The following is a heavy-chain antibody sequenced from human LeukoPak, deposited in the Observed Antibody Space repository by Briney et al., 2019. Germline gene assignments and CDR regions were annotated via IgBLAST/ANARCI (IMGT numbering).Heavy chain of an antibody. J-gene: IGHJ5*02. V-gene: IGHV1-18*01. CDR1: GYTFTSYG. CDR2: ISAYNGNT. D-gene: IGHD1-26*01. CDR3: ARDLVGATAGDANWFDP. Sequence: ASVKVSCKASGYTFTSYGISWVRQAPGQGLEWRGWISAYNGNTNYAQKPQGRVTMTTDTSTSTASMELRSLRSDDTAVYYCARDLVGATAGDANWFDPWGQGTLVTVSS.